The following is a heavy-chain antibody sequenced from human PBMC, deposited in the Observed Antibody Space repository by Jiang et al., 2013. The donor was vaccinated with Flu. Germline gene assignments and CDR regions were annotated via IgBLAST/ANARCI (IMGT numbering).Heavy chain of an antibody. J-gene: IGHJ4*02. CDR1: GFTFSSYA. CDR3: AKDPIMGWIAVAGHPPDY. D-gene: IGHD6-19*01. V-gene: IGHV3-23*01. Sequence: QLLEVWGRAWYSLGGSLRLSCAASGFTFSSYAMSWVRQAPGKGLEWVSAISGSGGSTYYADSVKGRFTISRDNSKNTLYLQMNSLRAEDTAVYYCAKDPIMGWIAVAGHPPDYWGQGTLVTVSS. CDR2: ISGSGGST.